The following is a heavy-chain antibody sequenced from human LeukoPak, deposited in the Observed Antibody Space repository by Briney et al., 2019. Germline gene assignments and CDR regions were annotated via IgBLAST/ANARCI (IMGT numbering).Heavy chain of an antibody. CDR2: MNPNSGNT. CDR3: ARDMVGATPDDY. Sequence: ASVKVSCKASGYTFTSYDINWVRQATGQGLEWMGWMNPNSGNTGYAQKFQGRVTMTRNTSISTAYMELSSLRSEDTAVYYCARDMVGATPDDYWGQGTLVTVSS. V-gene: IGHV1-8*01. CDR1: GYTFTSYD. D-gene: IGHD1-26*01. J-gene: IGHJ4*02.